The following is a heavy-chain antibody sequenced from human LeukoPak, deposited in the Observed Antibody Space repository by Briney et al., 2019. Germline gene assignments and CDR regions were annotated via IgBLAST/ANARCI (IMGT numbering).Heavy chain of an antibody. CDR2: INEDGGER. J-gene: IGHJ4*02. Sequence: GGSLRLSCAASGFTLNRYWMSWVRQAPGKGLEWVANINEDGGERHYGDSVKGRFTISRDYDKNSLYLQVNSLRAEDTAVYYCARGGNLENWGGGTLVTVSS. V-gene: IGHV3-7*01. CDR1: GFTLNRYW. CDR3: ARGGNLEN. D-gene: IGHD1-14*01.